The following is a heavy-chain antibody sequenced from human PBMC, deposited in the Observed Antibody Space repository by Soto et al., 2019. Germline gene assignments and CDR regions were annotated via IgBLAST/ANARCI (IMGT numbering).Heavy chain of an antibody. CDR2: TYYRSKWYS. J-gene: IGHJ3*02. CDR1: GDSVSSNIAA. Sequence: TLSLSCAISGDSVSSNIAAWNWIRQSPSRGLEWLGRTYYRSKWYSDYAISVKSRITISPDTSKNHFSLHLNSVTPEDTGVYYCVRGLAVVCDIWGQGTMVTVSS. V-gene: IGHV6-1*01. CDR3: VRGLAVVCDI. D-gene: IGHD6-19*01.